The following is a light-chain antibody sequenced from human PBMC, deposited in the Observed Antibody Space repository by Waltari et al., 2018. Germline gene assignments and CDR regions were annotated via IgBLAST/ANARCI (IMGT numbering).Light chain of an antibody. CDR3: QQYESSSFI. CDR2: GTS. Sequence: EIVLTQSPGTLSLSPGERATLSCRASQSVDSIYLAWYQQKPGQAPRLLIYGTSNRATGIPDRFSCSGSGTDFTLTISRLEPEDFAVYYCQQYESSSFIFGPGTKVDIK. J-gene: IGKJ3*01. CDR1: QSVDSIY. V-gene: IGKV3-20*01.